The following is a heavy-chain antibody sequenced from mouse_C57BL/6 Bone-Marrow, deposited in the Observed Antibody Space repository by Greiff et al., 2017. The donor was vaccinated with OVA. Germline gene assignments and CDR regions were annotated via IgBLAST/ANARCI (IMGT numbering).Heavy chain of an antibody. CDR1: GFTFSDYY. CDR2: ISNGGGST. J-gene: IGHJ2*01. D-gene: IGHD2-5*01. CDR3: ARQGDSNYVGY. Sequence: EVKLVESGGGLVQPGGSLKLSCAASGFTFSDYYMYWVRQTPEKRLEWVAYISNGGGSTYYPDTVKGRFTISRDNAKNTLYLQMSRLKSEDTAMYYCARQGDSNYVGYWGQGTTPTVSS. V-gene: IGHV5-12*01.